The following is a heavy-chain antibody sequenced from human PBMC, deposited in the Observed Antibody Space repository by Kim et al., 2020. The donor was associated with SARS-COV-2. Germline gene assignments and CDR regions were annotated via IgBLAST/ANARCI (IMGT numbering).Heavy chain of an antibody. D-gene: IGHD1-26*01. V-gene: IGHV3-53*01. CDR1: GFTVSSNY. J-gene: IGHJ3*02. Sequence: GGSLRLSCAASGFTVSSNYMSWVRQAPGKGLEWVSVIYSGGSTYYADSVKGRFTISGDNSKNTLYLQMNSLRAEDTAVYYCARVGSGSYYDAFDIWGQGTMVTVSS. CDR3: ARVGSGSYYDAFDI. CDR2: IYSGGST.